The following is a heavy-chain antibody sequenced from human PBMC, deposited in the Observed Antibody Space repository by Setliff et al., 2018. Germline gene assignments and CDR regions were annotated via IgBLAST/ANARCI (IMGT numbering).Heavy chain of an antibody. CDR3: ARGAPGRYCSGGSCSYFDY. CDR2: ISLYDGHT. V-gene: IGHV1-18*01. D-gene: IGHD2-15*01. CDR1: GYNFKTYA. J-gene: IGHJ4*02. Sequence: ASVKVSCKASGYNFKTYAISWVRQAPGQGLEWMGFISLYDGHTNYAQNFQGRLTVTTDTSISTAYMELSSLRSEDTAVYYCARGAPGRYCSGGSCSYFDYWGQGILVTVSS.